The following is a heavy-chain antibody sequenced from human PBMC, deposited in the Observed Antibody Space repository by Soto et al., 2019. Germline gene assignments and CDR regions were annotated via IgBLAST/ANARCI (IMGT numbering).Heavy chain of an antibody. Sequence: SLRLSCTASGFTFGDYVLSWVRQAPGKGPEWVAFIRSKVHGGTTEYAASVKGRFSISRDESETIAYLQMNSLKTEDSGVYYCTVGHDILTGFPYYYGVDVWGQGTTVTVSS. CDR1: GFTFGDYV. J-gene: IGHJ6*02. CDR2: IRSKVHGGTT. CDR3: TVGHDILTGFPYYYGVDV. V-gene: IGHV3-49*04. D-gene: IGHD3-9*01.